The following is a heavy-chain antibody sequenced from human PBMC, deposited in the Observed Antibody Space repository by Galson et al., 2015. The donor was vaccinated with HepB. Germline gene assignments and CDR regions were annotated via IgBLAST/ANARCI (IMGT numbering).Heavy chain of an antibody. CDR3: ARHEFKGPVGY. V-gene: IGHV4-39*01. Sequence: SETLSLTCTVSGGSIRSSSDYWGWIRQPPGKGLEWIGGIYYCGSTYYNPSLKSRVTISVDTSKNKFSLKLTSVTAADTAVFYCARHEFKGPVGYWGQGTLVTVS. J-gene: IGHJ4*02. CDR2: IYYCGST. CDR1: GGSIRSSSDY.